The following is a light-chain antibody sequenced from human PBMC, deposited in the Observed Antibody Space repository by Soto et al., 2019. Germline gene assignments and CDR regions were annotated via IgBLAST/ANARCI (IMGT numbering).Light chain of an antibody. Sequence: EIVLTPSPGTLSFSPGERATLPCRASQSVKGSYLAWYQHKPGQAPRLLIYGTSSRATGIPDRFSGSGSGTDFTLTISRLEPEDFAVYYCQQYGSSITFGQGTRLEIK. V-gene: IGKV3-20*01. CDR2: GTS. J-gene: IGKJ5*01. CDR1: QSVKGSY. CDR3: QQYGSSIT.